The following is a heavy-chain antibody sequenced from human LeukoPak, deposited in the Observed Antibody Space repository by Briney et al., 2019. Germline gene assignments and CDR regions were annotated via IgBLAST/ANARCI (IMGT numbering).Heavy chain of an antibody. CDR3: ARGGLAAAGSEIDS. J-gene: IGHJ4*02. CDR2: IYQSGST. D-gene: IGHD6-13*01. CDR1: AVPISNGGYS. Sequence: SETLSLTCAVSAVPISNGGYSWSWIRQPPGKGLEWIGYIYQSGSTYYNPSRKSRVTISVDRSKNQFSLKLNSVTAADTAVYYCARGGLAAAGSEIDSWGQGTLVTVSS. V-gene: IGHV4-30-2*01.